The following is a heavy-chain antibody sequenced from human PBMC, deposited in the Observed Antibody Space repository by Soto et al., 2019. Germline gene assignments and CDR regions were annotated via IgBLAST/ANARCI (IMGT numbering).Heavy chain of an antibody. CDR1: VFPFSTYA. D-gene: IGHD4-17*01. V-gene: IGHV3-23*01. CDR2: LSASGGST. J-gene: IGHJ3*02. CDR3: AHPRGYGVFDAYDI. Sequence: GESLRLSCSASVFPFSTYALSWVRQASGKGLEWVSALSASGGSTYYADSVKGRFTISRDNSMNALYLQMNSLRIEDTAVYYCAHPRGYGVFDAYDIWGQGTMVTVSS.